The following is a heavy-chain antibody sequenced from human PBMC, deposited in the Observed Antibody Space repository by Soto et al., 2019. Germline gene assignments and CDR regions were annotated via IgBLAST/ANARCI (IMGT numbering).Heavy chain of an antibody. CDR3: ARDRRIAAAYFDY. CDR2: IYYSGST. J-gene: IGHJ4*02. D-gene: IGHD6-13*01. V-gene: IGHV4-59*01. CDR1: GGSISSYY. Sequence: PSETLSLTCTVSGGSISSYYWSWIRQPPGKGLEWIGYIYYSGSTNHNPSLKSRVTISVDTSKNQFSLKLSSVTAADTAVYYCARDRRIAAAYFDYWGQGTLVTVSS.